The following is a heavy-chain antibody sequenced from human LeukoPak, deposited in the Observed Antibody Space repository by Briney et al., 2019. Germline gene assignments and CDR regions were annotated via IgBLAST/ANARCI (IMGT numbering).Heavy chain of an antibody. J-gene: IGHJ4*02. V-gene: IGHV1-2*02. D-gene: IGHD3-22*01. CDR2: INPNSGGT. CDR3: ARAEQLERPDYYDSSGYTDTLTLADY. Sequence: ASVKVSCKASGYTFTGYYMHWVRQAPGQGLEWMGWINPNSGGTNYAQKFQGRVTMTRDTSISTAYMELSGLRSDDTAVYYSARAEQLERPDYYDSSGYTDTLTLADYWGQGTLVTVSS. CDR1: GYTFTGYY.